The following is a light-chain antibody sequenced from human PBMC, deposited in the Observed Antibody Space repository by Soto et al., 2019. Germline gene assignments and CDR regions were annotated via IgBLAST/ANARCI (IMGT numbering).Light chain of an antibody. CDR2: AAS. Sequence: DIQMTQSPSSLSASVGDRVTITCRASQGIGDDLGWYQQKPGKAPKRLIFAASSLQAGVPLRFRGSGSGTQFTLTISSLQPDVLATYYCLQSSAYSLTFGGGT. J-gene: IGKJ4*01. V-gene: IGKV1-17*01. CDR1: QGIGDD. CDR3: LQSSAYSLT.